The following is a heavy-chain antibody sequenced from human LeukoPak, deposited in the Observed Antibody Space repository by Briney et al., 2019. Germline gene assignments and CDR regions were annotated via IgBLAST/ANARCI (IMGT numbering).Heavy chain of an antibody. D-gene: IGHD6-19*01. V-gene: IGHV1-46*01. Sequence: ASVKVSCKASGYTFTSYYMHWVRQAPGQGLEWMGIINPSGGSTSYAQKFQGRVTMTTDTSTSTAYMELRSLRSDDTAVYYCARVSSGGDYWGQGTLVTVSS. J-gene: IGHJ4*02. CDR1: GYTFTSYY. CDR3: ARVSSGGDY. CDR2: INPSGGST.